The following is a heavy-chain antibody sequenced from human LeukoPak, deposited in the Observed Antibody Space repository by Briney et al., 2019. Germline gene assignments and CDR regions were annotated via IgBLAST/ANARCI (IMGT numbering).Heavy chain of an antibody. J-gene: IGHJ1*01. Sequence: ASVKVSCKASGGTFSSYAISWVRQAPGQGLEWMGGIIPIFGTANYAQKFQGRVTITTDESTSTAHMELSSLRSEDTAVYYCARAYCSSTSCEGYFQHWGQGTLVTVSS. CDR2: IIPIFGTA. CDR3: ARAYCSSTSCEGYFQH. V-gene: IGHV1-69*05. CDR1: GGTFSSYA. D-gene: IGHD2-2*01.